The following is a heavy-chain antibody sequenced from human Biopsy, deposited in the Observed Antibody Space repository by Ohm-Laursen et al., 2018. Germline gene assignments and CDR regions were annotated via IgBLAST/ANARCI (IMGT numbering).Heavy chain of an antibody. Sequence: SETLSLTCTVSGGSITADFWTWIRQTPGERLEWIGYRFHSGSPMYNPSLKSRVTISVDTSKSQFSLTLTSVTAADTAVYYCARADMVTTIVDYWGQGTLVTVSS. J-gene: IGHJ4*02. D-gene: IGHD5-12*01. CDR1: GGSITADF. V-gene: IGHV4-59*12. CDR3: ARADMVTTIVDY. CDR2: RFHSGSP.